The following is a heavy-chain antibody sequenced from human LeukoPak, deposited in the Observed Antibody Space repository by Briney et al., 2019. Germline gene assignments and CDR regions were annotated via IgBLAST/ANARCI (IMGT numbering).Heavy chain of an antibody. CDR3: ARRDSSGYYLFDY. CDR2: IYPGDSDT. CDR1: GYSFTSFW. J-gene: IGHJ4*02. Sequence: GESLKISCKGSGYSFTSFWIGWVRQMPGKGLEWMGIIYPGDSDTRYSPSFQGQVTVSADKSVSTAYLQWSSLKASDTAMYYCARRDSSGYYLFDYWGQGTLVTVSS. D-gene: IGHD3-22*01. V-gene: IGHV5-51*01.